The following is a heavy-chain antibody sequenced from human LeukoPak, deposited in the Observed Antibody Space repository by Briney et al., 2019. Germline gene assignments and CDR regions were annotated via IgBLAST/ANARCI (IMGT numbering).Heavy chain of an antibody. CDR3: ARILGIRAFDI. CDR1: GFTVRSND. V-gene: IGHV3-53*01. Sequence: GGSLRLSCVASGFTVRSNDMSWVRQAPGKGLEWVSVIYSGGTTYHADSVKGRFTISRDNSKNTLYLQMNSLRAEDTAVYYCARILGIRAFDIWGQGTMVTVSS. CDR2: IYSGGTT. D-gene: IGHD7-27*01. J-gene: IGHJ3*02.